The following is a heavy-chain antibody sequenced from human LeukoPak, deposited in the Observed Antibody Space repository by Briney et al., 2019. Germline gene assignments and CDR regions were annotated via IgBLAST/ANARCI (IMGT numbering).Heavy chain of an antibody. CDR3: ASSRRVYECYDFWSGYQNFDY. Sequence: GASVKVSCKASGYTFTGYYMHWVRQAPGQGLEWMGWINPNSGGTNYAQKFQGRVTMTRDTSISTAYMELSRLRSDDTAVYYCASSRRVYECYDFWSGYQNFDYWGQGTLVTVSS. J-gene: IGHJ4*02. V-gene: IGHV1-2*02. CDR1: GYTFTGYY. CDR2: INPNSGGT. D-gene: IGHD3-3*01.